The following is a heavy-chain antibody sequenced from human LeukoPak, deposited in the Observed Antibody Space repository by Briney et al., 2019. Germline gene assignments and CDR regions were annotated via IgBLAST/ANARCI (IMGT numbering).Heavy chain of an antibody. Sequence: PGGSLRLSCAYSGFTFRNHGMHWVRQAPGKGLQWVAVASTDEINQWYTDSVKGRFIISRDNSRNTVTLEMNTLKTEDTAVYFCAAFITTKLDYWGQGILVTVSS. CDR2: ASTDEINQ. CDR3: AAFITTKLDY. CDR1: GFTFRNHG. V-gene: IGHV3-30*03. J-gene: IGHJ4*02. D-gene: IGHD3-22*01.